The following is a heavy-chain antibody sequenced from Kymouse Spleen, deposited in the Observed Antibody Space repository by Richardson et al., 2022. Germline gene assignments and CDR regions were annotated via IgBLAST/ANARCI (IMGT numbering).Heavy chain of an antibody. Sequence: QVQLQQWGAGLLKPSETLSLTCAVYGGSFSGYYWSWIRQPPGKGLEWIGEINHSGSTNYNPSLKSRVTISVDTSKNQFSLKLSSVTAADTAVYYCARDGYSSSCFDYWGQGTLVTVSS. V-gene: IGHV4-34*01. D-gene: IGHD6-13*01. CDR2: INHSGST. J-gene: IGHJ4*02. CDR3: ARDGYSSSCFDY. CDR1: GGSFSGYY.